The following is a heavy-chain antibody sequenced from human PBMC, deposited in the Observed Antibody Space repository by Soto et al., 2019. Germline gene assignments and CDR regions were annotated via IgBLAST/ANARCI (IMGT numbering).Heavy chain of an antibody. CDR3: ARESHDILTGPPWVWYFDL. CDR2: INDRGSI. V-gene: IGHV4-34*01. J-gene: IGHJ2*01. D-gene: IGHD3-9*01. Sequence: QVQLQQWGAGPLRPLETLSLTCGVSGGSFSGYYWAWIRQSPGKGLEWLGEINDRGSINYNPSLKSRVSISVDMSKNHYSLNLRSVTAADTAVYYCARESHDILTGPPWVWYFDLWGRGTLVTVSS. CDR1: GGSFSGYY.